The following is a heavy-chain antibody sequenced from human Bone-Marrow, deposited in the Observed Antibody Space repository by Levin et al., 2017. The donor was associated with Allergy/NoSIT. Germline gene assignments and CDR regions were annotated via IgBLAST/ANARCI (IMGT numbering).Heavy chain of an antibody. CDR3: ARESEDSGLRYYFDS. J-gene: IGHJ4*02. CDR1: GDSISTSY. Sequence: KPSETLSLTCTVSGDSISTSYWNWIRQPPGKGLEWIGYIYYSGSTTYNPSPQSRVTISVDTSRNQFSLKLSSVTAADTAVYFCARESEDSGLRYYFDSWGQGTLVTVSS. D-gene: IGHD2-15*01. CDR2: IYYSGST. V-gene: IGHV4-59*01.